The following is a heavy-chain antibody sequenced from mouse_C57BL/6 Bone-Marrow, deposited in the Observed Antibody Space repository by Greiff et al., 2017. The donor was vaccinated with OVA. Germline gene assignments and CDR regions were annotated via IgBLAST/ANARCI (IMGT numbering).Heavy chain of an antibody. CDR2: IHPNSGST. CDR3: AITTVIATNAMDY. CDR1: GYTFTSYW. D-gene: IGHD1-1*01. Sequence: QVQLQQPGAELVKPGASVKLSCKASGYTFTSYWMHWVKQRPGQGLEWIGMIHPNSGSTNYNEKFKSKATLTVDNSSSTAYMQLIILTSEDSAVYYYAITTVIATNAMDYWGQGTSVTVSS. J-gene: IGHJ4*01. V-gene: IGHV1-64*01.